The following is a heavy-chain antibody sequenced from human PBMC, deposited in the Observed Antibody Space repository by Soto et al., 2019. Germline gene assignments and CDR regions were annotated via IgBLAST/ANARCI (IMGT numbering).Heavy chain of an antibody. D-gene: IGHD3-9*01. CDR2: ISGYNGNT. CDR1: GYTFTSYG. CDR3: ARSDQYFDWLPQSPYYFDY. Sequence: ASVKVSCKASGYTFTSYGISWVRQAPGQGLEWMGWISGYNGNTKYAQKLQGRVTMTTDTSTSTAYMELRSLRSDDTAVHYCARSDQYFDWLPQSPYYFDYWGQGTLVTVSS. V-gene: IGHV1-18*01. J-gene: IGHJ4*02.